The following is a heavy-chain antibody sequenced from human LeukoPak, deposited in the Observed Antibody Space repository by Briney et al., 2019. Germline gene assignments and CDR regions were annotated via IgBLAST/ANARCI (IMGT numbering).Heavy chain of an antibody. J-gene: IGHJ4*02. V-gene: IGHV1-3*04. D-gene: IGHD1-26*01. CDR2: INTVNGNT. CDR3: ARDLGSGSLHY. Sequence: ASVKVSCKASGYTFTSFAIHWVRQAPGQRLEWMGWINTVNGNTRYSQKFQGRVTITRDTSASTAYIDLSSLRSEDTAVYYCARDLGSGSLHYWGQGTLVTVSS. CDR1: GYTFTSFA.